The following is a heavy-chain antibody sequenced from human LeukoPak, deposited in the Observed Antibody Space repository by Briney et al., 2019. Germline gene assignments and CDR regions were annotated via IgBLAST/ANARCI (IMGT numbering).Heavy chain of an antibody. J-gene: IGHJ3*02. CDR1: GYTFPSYY. CDR2: INPSGGST. D-gene: IGHD1-1*01. CDR3: ARERPSTTGTTSGNDAFDI. V-gene: IGHV1-46*01. Sequence: ASVNVSCKASGYTFPSYYMHWVRQAPGQGLEWMGIINPSGGSTSYAQKFQGRVTMTRDTSTSTVYMELSSLRSEDTAVYYCARERPSTTGTTSGNDAFDIWGQGTMVTVSS.